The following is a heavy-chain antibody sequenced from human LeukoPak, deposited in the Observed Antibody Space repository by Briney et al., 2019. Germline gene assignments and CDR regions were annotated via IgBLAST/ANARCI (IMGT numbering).Heavy chain of an antibody. CDR2: IYTSGST. CDR3: ARDTSLSGDYYGSGSPLGAFDI. J-gene: IGHJ3*02. V-gene: IGHV4-4*07. Sequence: SETLSLTCTVSGGSISSYYWSWIRQPAGKGLEWIGRIYTSGSTNYNPSPKSRVTMSVDTSKNQFSLKLSSVTAADTAVYYCARDTSLSGDYYGSGSPLGAFDIWGQGTMVTVSS. CDR1: GGSISSYY. D-gene: IGHD3-10*01.